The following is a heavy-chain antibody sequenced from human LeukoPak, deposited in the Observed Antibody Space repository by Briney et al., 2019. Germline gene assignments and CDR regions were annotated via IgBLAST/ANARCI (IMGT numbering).Heavy chain of an antibody. J-gene: IGHJ4*02. CDR2: INPSGGST. D-gene: IGHD4-17*01. CDR1: GYTFTSYY. CDR3: ARDGLDGDYADY. Sequence: ASVKVSCKASGYTFTSYYMHWVRQAPGQGLEWMGIINPSGGSTSYAQKFQGRVTMTTDTSTSTAYMELRSLRSDDTAVYYCARDGLDGDYADYWGQGTLVTVSS. V-gene: IGHV1-46*01.